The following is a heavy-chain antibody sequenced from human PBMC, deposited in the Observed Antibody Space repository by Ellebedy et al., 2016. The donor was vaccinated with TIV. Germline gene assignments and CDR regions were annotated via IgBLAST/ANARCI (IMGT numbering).Heavy chain of an antibody. CDR3: AREEAGDAFDI. CDR2: IYSSGGYTSRIT. V-gene: IGHV4-4*07. J-gene: IGHJ3*02. Sequence: SETLSLXXTVSGVSITDYYWSWIRQPAGKGLEWIGRIYSSGGYTSRITNYNPSLKSRITISVDRSKSQFSLKLGSVTAADTAVYYCAREEAGDAFDIWGQGTMVTVSS. CDR1: GVSITDYY.